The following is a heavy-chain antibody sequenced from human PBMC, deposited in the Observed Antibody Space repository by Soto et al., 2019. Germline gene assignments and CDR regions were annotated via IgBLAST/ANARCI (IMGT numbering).Heavy chain of an antibody. V-gene: IGHV3-48*02. CDR2: ISASSTTI. CDR3: ARDRHWEQWLGSHDAFQF. CDR1: GFTFVIYS. J-gene: IGHJ3*01. Sequence: EVQLVESGGGLVQPGGSLRLSCAASGFTFVIYSMSWVRQAPGKGLEWLAYISASSTTIDYADSVKGRFIISRDDATNSLYLQMNSLRDADTALYYCARDRHWEQWLGSHDAFQFWGQGTMVTVSS. D-gene: IGHD6-19*01.